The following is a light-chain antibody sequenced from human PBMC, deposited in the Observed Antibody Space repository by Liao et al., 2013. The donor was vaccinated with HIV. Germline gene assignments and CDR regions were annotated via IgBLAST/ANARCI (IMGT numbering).Light chain of an antibody. CDR2: YDS. V-gene: IGLV3-21*04. CDR3: QVWDSSSDDYV. J-gene: IGLJ1*01. Sequence: SYELTQPPSVSVAPGKTARITCGGNNIGSKNVHWYQQKAGQAPVLVIYYDSDRPSGIPERVSGSNSGNTATLTISRVEAGDEADYYCQVWDSSSDDYVFGTGTKVTVL. CDR1: NIGSKN.